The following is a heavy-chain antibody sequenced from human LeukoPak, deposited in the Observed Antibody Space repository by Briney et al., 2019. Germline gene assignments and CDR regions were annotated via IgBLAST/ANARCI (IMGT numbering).Heavy chain of an antibody. D-gene: IGHD3-10*01. CDR1: GYTFTGYY. J-gene: IGHJ4*02. CDR2: INPNSGGT. CDR3: ARDPMVRGVPRYYFDY. V-gene: IGHV1-2*02. Sequence: ASVKVSCKASGYTFTGYYMHWVRQAPGQGLEWMGWINPNSGGTNYAQKFQGMVTMTRDTSISTAYMELSRLRSDDTAVYYCARDPMVRGVPRYYFDYWGQGTLVTVSS.